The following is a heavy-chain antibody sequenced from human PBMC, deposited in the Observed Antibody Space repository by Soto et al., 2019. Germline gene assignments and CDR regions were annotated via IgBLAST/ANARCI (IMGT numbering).Heavy chain of an antibody. D-gene: IGHD2-2*01. Sequence: QAQLVQSGAEVKKPGASVKVSCKASGYIFSTYGITWVRQAPGQGLEWMGWISGYNGNTDDGQKLQGRVSMTIETSTSTAYMELRSLRADDMAVYYCARAERHSTSWYAMDVWGQGTTVIVSS. CDR3: ARAERHSTSWYAMDV. J-gene: IGHJ6*02. CDR1: GYIFSTYG. V-gene: IGHV1-18*03. CDR2: ISGYNGNT.